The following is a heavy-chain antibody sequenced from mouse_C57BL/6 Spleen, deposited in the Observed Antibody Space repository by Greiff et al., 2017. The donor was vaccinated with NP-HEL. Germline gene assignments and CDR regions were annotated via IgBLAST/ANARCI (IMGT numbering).Heavy chain of an antibody. CDR2: IDPSDSYT. D-gene: IGHD2-5*01. Sequence: QVQLQQPGAELVKPGASVKLSCKASGYTFTSYWMQWVKQRPGQGLEWIGEIDPSDSYTNYNQKFKGKATLTVDTSSSTAYMQLSSLTSEDSAVYYCVPYSNDAMDYWGQGTSVTVSS. CDR1: GYTFTSYW. V-gene: IGHV1-50*01. J-gene: IGHJ4*01. CDR3: VPYSNDAMDY.